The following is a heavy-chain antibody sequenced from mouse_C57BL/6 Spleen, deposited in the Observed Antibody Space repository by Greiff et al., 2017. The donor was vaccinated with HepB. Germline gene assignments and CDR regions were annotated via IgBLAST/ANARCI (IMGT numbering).Heavy chain of an antibody. D-gene: IGHD1-1*01. J-gene: IGHJ2*01. CDR2: ISYDGSN. CDR3: ARDPDYYGSSFFDY. Sequence: EVQLQESGPGLVKPSQSLSLTCSVTGYSITSGYYWNWIRQFPGNKLEWMGYISYDGSNNYNPSLKNRISITRDTSKNQFFLKLNSVTTEDTATYYSARDPDYYGSSFFDYWGQGTTLTVSS. CDR1: GYSITSGYY. V-gene: IGHV3-6*01.